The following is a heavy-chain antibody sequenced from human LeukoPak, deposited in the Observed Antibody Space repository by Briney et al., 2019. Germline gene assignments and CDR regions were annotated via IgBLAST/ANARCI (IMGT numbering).Heavy chain of an antibody. Sequence: GGSLRLSCTASGFTFGDYAMSWVRQAPGKGLERVGFIRSKAYGGTTEYAASVKGRFTISRDDSKSIAYLQMNSLKTEDTAVYYCTRISLGATVDYWGQGTLVTVSS. D-gene: IGHD1-26*01. V-gene: IGHV3-49*04. CDR1: GFTFGDYA. J-gene: IGHJ4*02. CDR2: IRSKAYGGTT. CDR3: TRISLGATVDY.